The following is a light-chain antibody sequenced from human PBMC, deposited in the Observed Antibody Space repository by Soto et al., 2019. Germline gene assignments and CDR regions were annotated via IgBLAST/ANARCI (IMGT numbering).Light chain of an antibody. CDR3: LQYDGWPLT. V-gene: IGKV3-15*01. CDR2: GAS. Sequence: EIVMTQSPATLSVSPGERATLSFRASQSVSSNLAWYQQKPGQAPRLLIYGASTRATGIPARFSGDGSGTEFTLTIDSLQSEDFVVYYCLQYDGWPLTFGQGTRLEIK. CDR1: QSVSSN. J-gene: IGKJ5*01.